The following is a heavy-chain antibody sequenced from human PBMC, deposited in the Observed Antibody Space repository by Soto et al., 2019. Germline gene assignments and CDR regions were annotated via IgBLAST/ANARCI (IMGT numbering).Heavy chain of an antibody. CDR2: ISSTGSYI. Sequence: PGGSLRLSCAVSGFTFSSYSMNWVRQAPGKGLELVSSISSTGSYIYYADSVKGRFTISRDNAINSLYLQMKSLRPDDTAVYYCANFPSCGSSACLDYWGRATLVTLSS. J-gene: IGHJ4*02. CDR1: GFTFSSYS. V-gene: IGHV3-21*06. CDR3: ANFPSCGSSACLDY. D-gene: IGHD2-21*01.